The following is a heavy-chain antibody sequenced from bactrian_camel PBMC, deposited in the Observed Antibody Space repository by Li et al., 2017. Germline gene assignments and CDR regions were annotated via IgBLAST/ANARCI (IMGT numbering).Heavy chain of an antibody. V-gene: IGHV3S6*01. CDR1: GFTFSSYY. D-gene: IGHD2*01. CDR2: ILSDGSNT. CDR3: VGGGTYYVLNTDY. Sequence: HVQLVESGGGSVQPGGSLRLSCAASGFTFSSYYMYWVRQAPGKGLEWVSGILSDGSNTYYADSVKGRFTISRDNARNTMYLQMNSLKPEDTAVYYCVGGGTYYVLNTDYWAQGTQVTVS. J-gene: IGHJ4*01.